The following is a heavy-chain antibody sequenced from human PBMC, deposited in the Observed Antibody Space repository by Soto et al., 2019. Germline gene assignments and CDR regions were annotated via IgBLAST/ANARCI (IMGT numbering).Heavy chain of an antibody. V-gene: IGHV1-69*01. CDR3: SGQFGSYNRGYYYAY. CDR1: GGTLSTNT. Sequence: QVQLVQSGAEVKKPGSSVKVSCKASGGTLSTNTISWVRQAPGQGLEWMGGIMPIFGSANYAQKFQGRVTDTADEYSRTVYLELRRLRSEETGGFYWSGQFGSYNRGYYYAYWGQGTPVTV. CDR2: IMPIFGSA. D-gene: IGHD3-22*01. J-gene: IGHJ4*02.